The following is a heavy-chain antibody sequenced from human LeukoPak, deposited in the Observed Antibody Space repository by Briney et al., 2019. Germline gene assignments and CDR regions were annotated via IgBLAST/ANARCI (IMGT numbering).Heavy chain of an antibody. D-gene: IGHD3-22*01. CDR1: GFIFSDYS. CDR2: ISSRGSVI. V-gene: IGHV3-48*04. CDR3: ARESDSSGWYDS. Sequence: GGSLRLSCAVSGFIFSDYSMNWARQAPGKGLEWISYISSRGSVIYYADSVKGRFTISRDNSKNSLYLQMSSLRSEDTALYYCARESDSSGWYDSWGQGTLVTVSS. J-gene: IGHJ5*01.